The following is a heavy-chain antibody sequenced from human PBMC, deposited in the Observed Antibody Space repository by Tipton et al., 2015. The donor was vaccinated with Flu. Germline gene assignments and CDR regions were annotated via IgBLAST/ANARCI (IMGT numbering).Heavy chain of an antibody. Sequence: LRLSCTVSGGSISSFYWSWIRQPAGKGLEWIGRMYSSGTTKYNPSLKSRVTMSVDTTKNQFSLKLSSVTAADTAVYYCARGSGSGTYMIFDFWGQGTLGTVSS. CDR2: MYSSGTT. CDR3: ARGSGSGTYMIFDF. J-gene: IGHJ1*01. CDR1: GGSISSFY. D-gene: IGHD3-10*01. V-gene: IGHV4-4*07.